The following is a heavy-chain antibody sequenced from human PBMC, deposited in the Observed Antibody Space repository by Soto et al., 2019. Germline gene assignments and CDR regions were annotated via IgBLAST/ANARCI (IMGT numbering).Heavy chain of an antibody. CDR1: GGSFSGYY. J-gene: IGHJ4*02. Sequence: PSDTLSLTCAVYGGSFSGYYWSWIRQPPGKGLEWIGEINHSGSTNYNPSLKSRVTISVDTSKNQFSLKLSSVTAADTAVYYCARGKLPFDYWGQGTLVTVSS. CDR2: INHSGST. D-gene: IGHD1-26*01. CDR3: ARGKLPFDY. V-gene: IGHV4-34*01.